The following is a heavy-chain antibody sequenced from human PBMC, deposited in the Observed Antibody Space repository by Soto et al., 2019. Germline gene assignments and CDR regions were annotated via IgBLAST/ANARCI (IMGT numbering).Heavy chain of an antibody. D-gene: IGHD1-26*01. J-gene: IGHJ5*02. Sequence: SETLSLTCTVSGGSVSSSSYYWSWIRQPPGKGLEWIGYIYYSGSTNYNPSLKSRVTLSVDTSKNQFSLTLTSVTAADTAVYFCARIVVGATVDLWGQGSLVTVSS. CDR2: IYYSGST. CDR1: GGSVSSSSYY. CDR3: ARIVVGATVDL. V-gene: IGHV4-61*01.